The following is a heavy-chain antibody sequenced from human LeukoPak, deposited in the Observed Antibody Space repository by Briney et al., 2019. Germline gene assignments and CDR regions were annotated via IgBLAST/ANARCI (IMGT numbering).Heavy chain of an antibody. CDR2: MYTSGST. CDR3: ARGVGTTNFDY. Sequence: SETLSLTCTVSGDSISSGNYYWGWLRQPAGRGLEWIGRMYTSGSTNYNPSLKIRVIISLDPSNTQFSLQLNSVTAADTAVYYCARGVGTTNFDYWGQGTLVTVSS. V-gene: IGHV4-61*02. D-gene: IGHD1-26*01. CDR1: GDSISSGNYY. J-gene: IGHJ4*02.